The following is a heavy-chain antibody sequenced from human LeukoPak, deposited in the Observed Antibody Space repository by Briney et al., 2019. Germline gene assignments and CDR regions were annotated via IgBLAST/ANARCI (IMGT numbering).Heavy chain of an antibody. V-gene: IGHV1-2*02. D-gene: IGHD2-2*01. CDR1: GYTFTGYY. Sequence: ASVKVSCKASGYTFTGYYMHWVRQAPGQGLEWMGWINPNSSGTNYAQKFQGRVTMTRDTSISTAYMELSRLRSDDTAVYYCARAGVPAAIPGYYYYYMDVWGKGTTVTVSS. CDR2: INPNSSGT. J-gene: IGHJ6*03. CDR3: ARAGVPAAIPGYYYYYMDV.